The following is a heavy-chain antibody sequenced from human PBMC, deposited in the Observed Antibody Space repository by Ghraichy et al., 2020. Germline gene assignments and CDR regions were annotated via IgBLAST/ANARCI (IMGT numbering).Heavy chain of an antibody. CDR3: AKDNADSSGSAPWDPSDAFDI. CDR2: ISGSGGST. D-gene: IGHD3-22*01. CDR1: GFTFSSYA. V-gene: IGHV3-23*01. J-gene: IGHJ3*02. Sequence: EVLRLSCAASGFTFSSYAMSWVRQAPGKGLEWVSAISGSGGSTYYADSVKGRFTISRDNSKNTLYLQMNSLRAEDTAVYYCAKDNADSSGSAPWDPSDAFDIWGQGTMVTVSS.